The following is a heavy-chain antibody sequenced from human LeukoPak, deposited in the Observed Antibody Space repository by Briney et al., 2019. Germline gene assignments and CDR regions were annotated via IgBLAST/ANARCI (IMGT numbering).Heavy chain of an antibody. CDR1: GDSITSSY. CDR3: TRHGKNWKIDA. V-gene: IGHV4-59*08. D-gene: IGHD1-1*01. CDR2: ISYTGSS. J-gene: IGHJ5*02. Sequence: SETLSLTCIVSGDSITSSYWSRVRQPPGEGLDWIGHISYTGSSKCNPSLGSRVAISADTSRNQFSLKMTYVTAADTAVYFCTRHGKNWKIDAWGQGTPVTVSS.